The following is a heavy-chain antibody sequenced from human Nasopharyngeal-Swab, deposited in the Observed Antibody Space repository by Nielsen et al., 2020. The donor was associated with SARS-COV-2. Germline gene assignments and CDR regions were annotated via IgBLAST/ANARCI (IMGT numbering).Heavy chain of an antibody. CDR2: ISWNSGSI. CDR3: AKAITMVRGVTYGMDV. V-gene: IGHV3-9*01. Sequence: GGSLRLSCAASGFTFDDYAMHWVRQAPGKGLEWVSGISWNSGSIGYADSVEGRFTISRDNAKNSLYLQMNSLGAEDTALYHCAKAITMVRGVTYGMDVWGQGTTVTVSS. CDR1: GFTFDDYA. D-gene: IGHD3-10*01. J-gene: IGHJ6*02.